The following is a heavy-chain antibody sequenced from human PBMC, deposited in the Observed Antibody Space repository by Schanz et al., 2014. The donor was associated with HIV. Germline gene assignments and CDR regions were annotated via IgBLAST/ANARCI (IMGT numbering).Heavy chain of an antibody. V-gene: IGHV3-30*18. CDR3: AKDANYYDTKYRGKGNYYHYYGMDV. Sequence: VHLVESGGGLVQPGGSLRLSCAASGFTFSDHYMDWVRQAPGKGLEWLAVISYDGRNKKFANSVKGRFTISRDNSKNTLYLQVKSLRAEDTAVYYCAKDANYYDTKYRGKGNYYHYYGMDVWGQGTTVTVSS. D-gene: IGHD3-22*01. CDR1: GFTFSDHY. CDR2: ISYDGRNK. J-gene: IGHJ6*02.